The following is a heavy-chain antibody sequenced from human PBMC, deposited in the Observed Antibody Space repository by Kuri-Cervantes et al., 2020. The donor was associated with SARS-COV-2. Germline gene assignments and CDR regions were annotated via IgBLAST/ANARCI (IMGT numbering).Heavy chain of an antibody. CDR3: AKVETANLDS. CDR1: GFTFDDYA. J-gene: IGHJ4*02. Sequence: SLKISCAASGFTFDDYAMHWVRQAPGKGLEWVSGISWNSGSIGYADSVKGRFTISRDNSKNSLYLEMNSLRPEDTAVYYCAKVETANLDSWGQGTLVTVSS. D-gene: IGHD3-3*01. V-gene: IGHV3-9*01. CDR2: ISWNSGSI.